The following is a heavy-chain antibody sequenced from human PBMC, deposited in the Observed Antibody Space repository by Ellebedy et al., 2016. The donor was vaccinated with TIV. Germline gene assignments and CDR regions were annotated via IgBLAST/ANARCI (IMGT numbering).Heavy chain of an antibody. CDR3: AKAGRSGVVAGTFDY. D-gene: IGHD6-19*01. CDR2: ISGSGDST. V-gene: IGHV3-23*01. J-gene: IGHJ4*02. CDR1: GFTFSNYA. Sequence: GESLKISXAASGFTFSNYAMSWVRQAPAKGLEWLSGISGSGDSTHYADSVKGRFAISRDDSKNTLHLQMSSLRAEDTAVYYCAKAGRSGVVAGTFDYWGQGTLVTVSS.